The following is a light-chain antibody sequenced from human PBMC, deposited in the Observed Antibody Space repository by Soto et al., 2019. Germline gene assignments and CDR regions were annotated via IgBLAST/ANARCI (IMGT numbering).Light chain of an antibody. CDR3: QHRNSWHPVT. CDR2: GAL. V-gene: IGKV3D-11*02. J-gene: IGKJ5*01. Sequence: EIVLNRSRATISWSRGERATXPCRASPSLTNYLAWYQEKGGQGSGLFIYGALSGSGGIRGRFSGSGTRADFTLTIRSLGPEGTAVSCCQHRNSWHPVTFGQGTRIEIK. CDR1: PSLTNY.